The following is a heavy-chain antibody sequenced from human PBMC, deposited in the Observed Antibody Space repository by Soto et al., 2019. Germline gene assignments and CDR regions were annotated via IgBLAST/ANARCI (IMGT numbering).Heavy chain of an antibody. CDR1: GGSISSSSYY. V-gene: IGHV4-39*01. CDR2: IYYSGST. CDR3: ARGGYYYDSSGYYVPDAFDI. D-gene: IGHD3-22*01. Sequence: SETLSLTCTVSGGSISSSSYYWGWIRQPPGKGLEWIGSIYYSGSTYYNPSLKSRVTISVDTSKNQFSLKLSSVTAADTAVYYCARGGYYYDSSGYYVPDAFDIWGQGTMVTVSS. J-gene: IGHJ3*02.